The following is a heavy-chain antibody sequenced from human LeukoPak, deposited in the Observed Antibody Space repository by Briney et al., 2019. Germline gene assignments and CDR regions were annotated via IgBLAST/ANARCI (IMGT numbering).Heavy chain of an antibody. J-gene: IGHJ5*02. D-gene: IGHD6-13*01. V-gene: IGHV4-34*01. CDR3: ARGNGVAAAQFDP. Sequence: SETLSLTCAVYGGSFSGYYWSWIRQPPGKGLEWIGEINHSGSTNYNPSLKSRVTISVDTSKNQFSLKLSAVTAADTAVHYCARGNGVAAAQFDPWGQGTLVTVSS. CDR2: INHSGST. CDR1: GGSFSGYY.